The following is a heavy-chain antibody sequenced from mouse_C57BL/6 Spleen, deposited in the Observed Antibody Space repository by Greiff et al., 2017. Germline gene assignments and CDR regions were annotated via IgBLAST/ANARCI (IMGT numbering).Heavy chain of an antibody. CDR1: GFTFSSYT. CDR2: ISGGGGNT. J-gene: IGHJ2*01. V-gene: IGHV5-9*01. CDR3: ARQVNYYFDY. Sequence: LMESGGGLVKPGGSLKLSCAASGFTFSSYTMSWVRQTPEKRLEWVATISGGGGNTYYPDSVKGRFTISRDNAKNTLYLQMSSLRSEDTALYYCARQVNYYFDYWGQGTTLTVSS. D-gene: IGHD2-5*01.